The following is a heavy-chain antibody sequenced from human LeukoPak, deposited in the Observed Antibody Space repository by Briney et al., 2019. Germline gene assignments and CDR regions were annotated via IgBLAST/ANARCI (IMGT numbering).Heavy chain of an antibody. CDR2: IDPSDSYT. Sequence: GESLKISCTDSGYSFTSYWISWVRQMPGKGLEWMGRIDPSDSYTNYSPSFQGHVTISADKSISTVHLQWSSLKASDTAMYCCGRTLDRLPYYGMDVWGQGTTVTVSS. CDR1: GYSFTSYW. D-gene: IGHD1-1*01. J-gene: IGHJ6*02. CDR3: GRTLDRLPYYGMDV. V-gene: IGHV5-10-1*01.